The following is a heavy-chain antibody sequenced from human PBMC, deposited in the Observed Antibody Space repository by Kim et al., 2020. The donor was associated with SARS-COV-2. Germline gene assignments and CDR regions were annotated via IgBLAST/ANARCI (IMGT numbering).Heavy chain of an antibody. V-gene: IGHV3-33*05. D-gene: IGHD2-21*01. J-gene: IGHJ3*02. CDR3: ASNRRGDHDAFDI. Sequence: GGSLRLSCAASGFTFSSYGMHWVRQAPGKGLEWVAVISYDGSNKYYADSVKGRFTISRDNSKNTLYLQMNSLRAEDTAVYYCASNRRGDHDAFDIWGQGT. CDR1: GFTFSSYG. CDR2: ISYDGSNK.